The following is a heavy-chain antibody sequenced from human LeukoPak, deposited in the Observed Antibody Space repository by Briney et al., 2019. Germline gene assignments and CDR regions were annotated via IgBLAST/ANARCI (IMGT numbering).Heavy chain of an antibody. Sequence: PSETLSLTCSVSGGSTRSGRHHWAWVRQPPGKGLEFIGSLDESGRPYYNAPLKSRVTISEDSSGKQFSLNLSSVTAADTAVYYCASHRRWGHLDYWGQGTLVTVSS. CDR2: LDESGRP. J-gene: IGHJ4*02. CDR1: GGSTRSGRHH. CDR3: ASHRRWGHLDY. V-gene: IGHV4-39*07. D-gene: IGHD1-14*01.